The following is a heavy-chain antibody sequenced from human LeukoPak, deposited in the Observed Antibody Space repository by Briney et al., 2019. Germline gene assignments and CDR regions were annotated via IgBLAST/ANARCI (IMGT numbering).Heavy chain of an antibody. J-gene: IGHJ6*03. CDR3: ARDSNDFWSGASYYYYMDV. D-gene: IGHD3-3*01. Sequence: GGSLRLSCAASGFTFNSYWMHWVRQAPGKGLVWVSRINTDGTTTNYADSVKGRFTISRDNAENTLYLQMSSLRAEDTAVYYCARDSNDFWSGASYYYYMDVWGKGTTVTVSS. CDR2: INTDGTTT. V-gene: IGHV3-74*01. CDR1: GFTFNSYW.